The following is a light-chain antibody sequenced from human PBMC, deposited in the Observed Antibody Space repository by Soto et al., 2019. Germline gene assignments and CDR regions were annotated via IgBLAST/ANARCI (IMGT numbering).Light chain of an antibody. J-gene: IGKJ1*01. V-gene: IGKV3-15*01. CDR2: GAS. CDR3: QHYNNWPPWT. Sequence: EIVMTQSPSTLSATPGESATLSCRASQSVSSNLAGYQQKPGQAPRLLIYGASTRATGIRASISVCGSVTEFTLTISSLQSEDFAVYCCQHYNNWPPWTLGQGTKVDIK. CDR1: QSVSSN.